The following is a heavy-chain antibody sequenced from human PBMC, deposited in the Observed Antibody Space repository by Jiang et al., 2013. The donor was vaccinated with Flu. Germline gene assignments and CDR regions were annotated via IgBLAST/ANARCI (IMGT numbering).Heavy chain of an antibody. D-gene: IGHD6-13*01. CDR1: GGSISKDY. J-gene: IGHJ5*02. V-gene: IGHV4-59*01. CDR3: ARTTQKRYSRSSVWFDP. CDR2: ISSTGTT. Sequence: PGLVKPSETLSLTCTVSGGSISKDYWSWIRQPPGKGLEWIGFISSTGTTDYNPSVKSRVSISVDTSKNQFSLKVTSVTAADAAVYYCARTTQKRYSRSSVWFDPWGQGTLVTVSS.